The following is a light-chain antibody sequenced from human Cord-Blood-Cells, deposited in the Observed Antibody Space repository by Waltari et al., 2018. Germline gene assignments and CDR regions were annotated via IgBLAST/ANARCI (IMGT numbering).Light chain of an antibody. Sequence: QSVLTQPPSASGTPGQRVTISCSGSSSNIGSNYVYWYQQLPGTAPKLLIDRKKQRPEGVPDRFSSSQSGTSASLAISGLRSEEEADYYCAAWDDSLSGVFGGGTKLTVL. CDR2: RKK. CDR1: SSNIGSNY. J-gene: IGLJ3*02. CDR3: AAWDDSLSGV. V-gene: IGLV1-47*01.